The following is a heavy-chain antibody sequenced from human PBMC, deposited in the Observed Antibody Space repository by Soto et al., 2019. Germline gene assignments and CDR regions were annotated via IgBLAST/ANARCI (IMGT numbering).Heavy chain of an antibody. D-gene: IGHD4-17*01. J-gene: IGHJ4*02. CDR2: ISYDGSNK. CDR1: GFTFSSYA. Sequence: QVQLVESGGGVVQPGRSLRLSCAASGFTFSSYAMHWVRKAPGKGQEWVAVISYDGSNKYYADSVKGRFTISRDNSKNTLYLQMNSLRAEDTAVYYCAKVLSYGDALFDYWGQGTLVTVSS. CDR3: AKVLSYGDALFDY. V-gene: IGHV3-30-3*01.